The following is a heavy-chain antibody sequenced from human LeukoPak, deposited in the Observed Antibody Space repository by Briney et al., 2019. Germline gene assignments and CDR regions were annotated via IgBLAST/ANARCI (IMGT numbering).Heavy chain of an antibody. D-gene: IGHD2-15*01. CDR1: GGSFSGYY. CDR2: INHSGST. V-gene: IGHV4-34*01. Sequence: SETLSLTCAVYGGSFSGYYWSWIRQPPGKGLEWIGEINHSGSTNYNPSLKSRVTISVDTSKNQFSLKLSSVTAADTAVYYCARGGYCSGGSCYGDRWFDPWGQGTLVTVSS. CDR3: ARGGYCSGGSCYGDRWFDP. J-gene: IGHJ5*02.